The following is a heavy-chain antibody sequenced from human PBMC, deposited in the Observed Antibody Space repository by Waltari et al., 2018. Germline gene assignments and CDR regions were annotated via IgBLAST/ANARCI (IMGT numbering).Heavy chain of an antibody. CDR1: GGSVSGFS. V-gene: IGHV4-59*02. J-gene: IGHJ4*02. CDR2: FSHKETT. D-gene: IGHD6-25*01. CDR3: ARDKNWDVSGPGAIEF. Sequence: QVQLQESGPGLLKPSETLSLTCTVSGGSVSGFSWTWIRQPPGKGLEWIAYFSHKETTTHNPSLKSRVTISVDTSRNHISLRLTSVTAADTAVYFCARDKNWDVSGPGAIEFWGQGALVTVSS.